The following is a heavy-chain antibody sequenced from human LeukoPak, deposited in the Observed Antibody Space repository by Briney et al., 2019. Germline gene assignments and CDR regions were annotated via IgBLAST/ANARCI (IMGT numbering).Heavy chain of an antibody. CDR3: ARLYDSSGYYYPFDY. D-gene: IGHD3-22*01. CDR1: GGSISSSSYY. V-gene: IGHV4-61*05. J-gene: IGHJ4*02. Sequence: SETLSLTCTVSGGSISSSSYYWGWIRQPPGQGLEWIGHIYNSGSTNYNPSLKSRVTISEDTSKNQFSLKLSSVTAADTAVYYCARLYDSSGYYYPFDYWGQGTLVTVSS. CDR2: IYNSGST.